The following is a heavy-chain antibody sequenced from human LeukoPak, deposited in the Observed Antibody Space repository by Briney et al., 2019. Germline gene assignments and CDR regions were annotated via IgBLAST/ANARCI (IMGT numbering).Heavy chain of an antibody. D-gene: IGHD5-12*01. CDR1: GFTFSSYA. J-gene: IGHJ4*02. V-gene: IGHV3-23*01. CDR3: AKDLDIVATITGN. CDR2: VSGSGGST. Sequence: PGRSLRLSCAASGFTFSSYAMSWVRQAPGKGLEWVLGVSGSGGSTYYAASVKGRFTISRDNSKNTLYLQMNSLRAEDTAVYYCAKDLDIVATITGNWGQGTLVTVSS.